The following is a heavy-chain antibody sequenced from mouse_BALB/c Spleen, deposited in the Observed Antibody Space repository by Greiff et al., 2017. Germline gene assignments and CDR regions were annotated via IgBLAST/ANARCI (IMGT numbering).Heavy chain of an antibody. CDR3: ARSKDGYSAWFAY. CDR1: GYTFTSYT. V-gene: IGHV1-4*01. D-gene: IGHD2-3*01. Sequence: VHLVESGAELARPGASVKMSCKASGYTFTSYTMHWVKQRPGQGLEWIGYINPSSGYTNYNQKFKDKATLTADKSSSTAYMQLSSLTSEDSAVYYCARSKDGYSAWFAYWGQGTLVTVSA. J-gene: IGHJ3*01. CDR2: INPSSGYT.